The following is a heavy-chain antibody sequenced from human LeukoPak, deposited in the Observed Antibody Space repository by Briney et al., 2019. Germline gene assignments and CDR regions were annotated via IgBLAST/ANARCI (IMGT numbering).Heavy chain of an antibody. Sequence: GVSLRLSCAASGFTFSSYEMNWVRQAPGKGLEWVSYISSSGSTIYYADSVKGRFTISRDNAKNSLYLQMNSLRAEDTAVYYCAELGITMIGGVWGKGTTVTISS. CDR1: GFTFSSYE. J-gene: IGHJ6*04. CDR3: AELGITMIGGV. V-gene: IGHV3-48*03. CDR2: ISSSGSTI. D-gene: IGHD3-10*02.